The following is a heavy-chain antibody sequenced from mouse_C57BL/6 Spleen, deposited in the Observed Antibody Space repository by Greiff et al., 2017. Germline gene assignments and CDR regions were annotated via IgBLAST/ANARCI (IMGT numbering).Heavy chain of an antibody. Sequence: EVQVVESGGGLVKPGGSLKLSCAASGFTFSSYAMSWVRQTPEKRLEWVATISDGGSYTYYPDNVKGRFTISRDNAKNNLYLQMSHLKSEDTAMYYCARIYDGYYEDAMDYWGQGTSVTVSS. J-gene: IGHJ4*01. CDR3: ARIYDGYYEDAMDY. CDR2: ISDGGSYT. V-gene: IGHV5-4*01. D-gene: IGHD2-3*01. CDR1: GFTFSSYA.